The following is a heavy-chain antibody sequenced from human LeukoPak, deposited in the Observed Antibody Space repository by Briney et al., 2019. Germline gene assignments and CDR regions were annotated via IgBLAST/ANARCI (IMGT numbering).Heavy chain of an antibody. D-gene: IGHD3-10*01. V-gene: IGHV3-7*01. J-gene: IGHJ4*02. Sequence: GGSLRLSCASSGFTFSDYWMSWVRQAPGKGLEWVANIKQDGSEKYYVDSVKGRFTISRDNTKNSLYLQMSSLRAEDTAVYYCALNMVRGQIFDYWGQGTLVTVSS. CDR1: GFTFSDYW. CDR2: IKQDGSEK. CDR3: ALNMVRGQIFDY.